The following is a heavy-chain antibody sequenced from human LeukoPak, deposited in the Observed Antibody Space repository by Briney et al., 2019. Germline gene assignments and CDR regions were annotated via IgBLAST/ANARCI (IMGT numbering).Heavy chain of an antibody. CDR1: GDSITSSNYY. CDR3: ARSGGYCGSTTCHTTWFAP. V-gene: IGHV4-39*07. J-gene: IGHJ5*02. D-gene: IGHD2-2*01. CDR2: SYYSGAT. Sequence: SETLTLTCTVSGDSITSSNYYWGRIPRPPGKGLEWIGSSYYSGATYYNPSLQNRLTISLDTSKNQISLNLNSVTAADTTVYYCARSGGYCGSTTCHTTWFAPWGQGTLVTVSS.